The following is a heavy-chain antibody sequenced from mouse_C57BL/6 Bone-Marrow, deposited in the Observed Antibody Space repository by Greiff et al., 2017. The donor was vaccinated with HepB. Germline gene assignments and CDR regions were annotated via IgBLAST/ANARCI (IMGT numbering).Heavy chain of an antibody. J-gene: IGHJ2*01. Sequence: EVKLVESGGGLVKPGGSLKLSCAASGFTFSSYAMSWVRQTPEKRLEWVATISDGGSYTYYPDNVKGRFTISRDNAKNNLYLQMSHLKSEDTAMYYCARDLCLDYWGQGTTLTVSS. D-gene: IGHD2-3*01. CDR3: ARDLCLDY. CDR2: ISDGGSYT. CDR1: GFTFSSYA. V-gene: IGHV5-4*01.